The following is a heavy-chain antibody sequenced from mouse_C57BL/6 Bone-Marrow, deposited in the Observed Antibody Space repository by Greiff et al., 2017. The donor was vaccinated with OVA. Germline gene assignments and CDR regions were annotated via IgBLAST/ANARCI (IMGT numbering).Heavy chain of an antibody. D-gene: IGHD2-3*01. Sequence: VQLQQSVAELVRPGASVKLSCTASGFNIKNTYMHWVKQRPEQGLEWIGRIDPANGNTKYAPKFPGKATITADTSSNTAYLQLSSLTSEDTAIYYCARWPIYDGYSFGYWGQGTTLTVSS. J-gene: IGHJ2*01. V-gene: IGHV14-3*01. CDR3: ARWPIYDGYSFGY. CDR2: IDPANGNT. CDR1: GFNIKNTY.